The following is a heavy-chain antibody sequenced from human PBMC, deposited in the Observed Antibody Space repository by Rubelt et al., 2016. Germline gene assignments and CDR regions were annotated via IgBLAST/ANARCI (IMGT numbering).Heavy chain of an antibody. J-gene: IGHJ4*02. CDR2: ISSSSSYI. V-gene: IGHV3-21*01. CDR3: ARGVLAAAGNPKNFIDY. D-gene: IGHD6-13*01. Sequence: NWVRQAPGKGLEWVSSISSSSSYIYYADSMKGRFTISRDNAKNSLYLQMNSLRAEDTAVYYCARGVLAAAGNPKNFIDYWGQGTLVTVSS.